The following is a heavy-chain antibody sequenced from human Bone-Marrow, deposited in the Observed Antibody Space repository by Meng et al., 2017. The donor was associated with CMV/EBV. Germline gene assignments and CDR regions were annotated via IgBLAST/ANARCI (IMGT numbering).Heavy chain of an antibody. CDR1: GFTFSNAW. D-gene: IGHD3-3*01. Sequence: GESLKISCADSGFTFSNAWMSWVGQAPGKGLEWVGRIKSKTDGGTTDYAAPVKGRFTSSRDESKNTLYLQMNSRKTEDTAVYDGTTGVERFLEWLFYWGQGTLVIVSS. CDR2: IKSKTDGGTT. J-gene: IGHJ4*02. CDR3: TTGVERFLEWLFY. V-gene: IGHV3-15*01.